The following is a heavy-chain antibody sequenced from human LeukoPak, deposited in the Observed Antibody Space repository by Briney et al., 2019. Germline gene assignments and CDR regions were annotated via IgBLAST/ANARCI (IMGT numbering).Heavy chain of an antibody. Sequence: GGSLRLSCAASGFSFDDYGMSWVRQAPGKGLEWVSGINLSGGMTGYADSVKGRFTISRDNAKNSLYLQMNGLRAEDTALYYRAASGRRRDFDHWGQGTLVTVSS. V-gene: IGHV3-20*04. CDR3: AASGRRRDFDH. CDR1: GFSFDDYG. CDR2: INLSGGMT. J-gene: IGHJ4*02.